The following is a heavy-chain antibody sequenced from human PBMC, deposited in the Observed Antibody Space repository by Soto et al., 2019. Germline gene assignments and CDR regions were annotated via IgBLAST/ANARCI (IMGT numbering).Heavy chain of an antibody. CDR1: GGSISSYY. CDR2: IYYSGST. J-gene: IGHJ4*02. D-gene: IGHD5-18*01. V-gene: IGHV4-59*08. Sequence: SETLSLTCTVSGGSISSYYWSWIRQPPGKRLEWIGYIYYSGSTNYNPSLKSRVTISVDTSKNQFSLKLSSVTAADTAVYYCARRYGYSSDYWGQGTLVTVSS. CDR3: ARRYGYSSDY.